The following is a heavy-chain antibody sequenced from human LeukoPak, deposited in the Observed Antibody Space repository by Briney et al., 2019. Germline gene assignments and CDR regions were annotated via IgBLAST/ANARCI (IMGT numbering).Heavy chain of an antibody. V-gene: IGHV3-66*01. CDR1: GFTVSSNY. CDR2: IYSGGST. Sequence: GGSLRLSCAASGFTVSSNYMSWVRQAPGKGLEWVSVIYSGGSTYYADSVKGRLTISRDNAKNSLYLQMNSLRAEDTAVYYCARDTDYYDSSGYKFDAFDIWGQGTMVTVSS. D-gene: IGHD3-22*01. CDR3: ARDTDYYDSSGYKFDAFDI. J-gene: IGHJ3*02.